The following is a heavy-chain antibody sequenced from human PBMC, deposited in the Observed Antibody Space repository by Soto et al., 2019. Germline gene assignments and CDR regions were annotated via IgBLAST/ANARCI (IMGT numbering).Heavy chain of an antibody. CDR1: GFTFSSYA. CDR3: ARTQQWLVFGGWFDP. V-gene: IGHV3-30-3*01. J-gene: IGHJ5*02. CDR2: ISYDGSNK. Sequence: QVQLVESGGGVVQPGRSLRLSCAASGFTFSSYAMHWVRQAPGKGLEWVAVISYDGSNKYYADSVKGRFTISRDNSKNTRYLQMNSLRAEDTAVYYCARTQQWLVFGGWFDPWGQGTLVTVSS. D-gene: IGHD6-19*01.